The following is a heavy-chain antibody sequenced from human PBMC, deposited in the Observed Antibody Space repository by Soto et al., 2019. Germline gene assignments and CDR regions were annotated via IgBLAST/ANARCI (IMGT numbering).Heavy chain of an antibody. V-gene: IGHV4-61*01. CDR2: IYYSTKT. J-gene: IGHJ4*02. CDR3: ARGNIAAAGVVYL. D-gene: IGHD6-13*01. CDR1: GASVSSDSYY. Sequence: QEQLQESGPGLVKPSETLSLTYTVSGASVSSDSYYWSWIRQPPGKGLEWIGYIYYSTKTNFNPSLKSRVAMFVDTSKNQFSLILTSVTTANTAVYYCARGNIAAAGVVYLWGQGTLVTVSS.